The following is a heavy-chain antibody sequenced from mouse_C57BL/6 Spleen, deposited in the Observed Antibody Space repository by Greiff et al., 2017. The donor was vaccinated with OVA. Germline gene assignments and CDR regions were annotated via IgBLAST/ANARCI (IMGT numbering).Heavy chain of an antibody. J-gene: IGHJ1*03. CDR3: APITTVVATDFDV. D-gene: IGHD1-1*01. CDR2: IYPRSGNT. CDR1: GYTFTSYG. Sequence: VKLQQSGAELARPGASVKLSCKASGYTFTSYGISWVKQRTGQGLEWIGEIYPRSGNTYYNEKFKGKATLTADKSSSTAYMELRSLTSEDSAVYFCAPITTVVATDFDVWGTGTTVTVSS. V-gene: IGHV1-81*01.